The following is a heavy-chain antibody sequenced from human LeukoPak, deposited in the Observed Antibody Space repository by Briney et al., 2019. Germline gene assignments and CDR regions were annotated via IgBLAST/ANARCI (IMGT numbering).Heavy chain of an antibody. J-gene: IGHJ4*02. CDR2: ITSDSHFI. CDR3: VRGVVGPLTTSWPYYFDS. CDR1: EFNFIDYT. Sequence: PGGSLRLSCAASEFNFIDYTMNWVRRAPGQGLEWVSSITSDSHFIYYTNSLKGRFAISRDNAKNSLYLHMNSLRAEDAAVYYCVRGVVGPLTTSWPYYFDSWGQGVLVTVST. D-gene: IGHD2-2*01. V-gene: IGHV3-21*06.